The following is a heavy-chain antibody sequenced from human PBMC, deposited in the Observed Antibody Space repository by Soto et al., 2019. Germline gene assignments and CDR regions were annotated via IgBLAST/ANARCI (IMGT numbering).Heavy chain of an antibody. Sequence: KTSETLSLTCAVYGGSFSGYYWSWIRQPPGKGLEWIGEINHSGSTNYNPSLKSRVTISVDTSKNQFSLKLSSVTAADTAAYYCARRHTIFGVVIIYWYFDYWGQGTLVTVSS. V-gene: IGHV4-34*01. CDR3: ARRHTIFGVVIIYWYFDY. CDR1: GGSFSGYY. D-gene: IGHD3-3*01. CDR2: INHSGST. J-gene: IGHJ4*02.